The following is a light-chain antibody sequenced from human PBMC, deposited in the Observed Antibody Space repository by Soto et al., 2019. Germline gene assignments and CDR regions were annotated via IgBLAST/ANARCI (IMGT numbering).Light chain of an antibody. V-gene: IGLV3-21*04. CDR1: KVGSKS. J-gene: IGLJ3*02. Sequence: SYELTQPPSVSVAPGRTAIITCGGSKVGSKSVHWYQQKPGQAPVLVIYYDVDRPSGIPERFSGSNSADTATLTIASVEAGDEADYYCQVWDGSTHHLVFGGGTKLTVL. CDR2: YDV. CDR3: QVWDGSTHHLV.